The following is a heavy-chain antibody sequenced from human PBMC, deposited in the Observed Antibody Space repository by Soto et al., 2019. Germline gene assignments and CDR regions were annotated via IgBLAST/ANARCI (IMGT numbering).Heavy chain of an antibody. D-gene: IGHD3-10*01. CDR1: GGAFSKYT. CDR3: ARAGGGGLDGDWHDP. Sequence: QVQLVQSGAEVKKPGSSVKVSCKASGGAFSKYTISWVRQAPGQGLEWMGKIIPFLELANYAQKFQGRVTITADRSMSTVYMELSSLRSEDTDVYFCARAGGGGLDGDWHDPWGQGTLVTVSS. CDR2: IIPFLELA. J-gene: IGHJ5*02. V-gene: IGHV1-69*02.